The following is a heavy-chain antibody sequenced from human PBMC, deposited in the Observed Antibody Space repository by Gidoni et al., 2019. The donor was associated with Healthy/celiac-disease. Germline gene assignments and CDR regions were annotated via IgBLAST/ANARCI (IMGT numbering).Heavy chain of an antibody. CDR3: ARDGRWNDVAAPNWFDP. V-gene: IGHV3-7*01. CDR2: IKQDGSEK. CDR1: GFPFSSYW. J-gene: IGHJ5*02. Sequence: EVQLVESGGGLVQPGGSLRLSCAASGFPFSSYWMSWVRQAPGKGLEWVANIKQDGSEKYYVDSVKGRFTISRDNAKNSLYLQMNSLRAEDTAVYYCARDGRWNDVAAPNWFDPWGQGTLVTVSS. D-gene: IGHD1-1*01.